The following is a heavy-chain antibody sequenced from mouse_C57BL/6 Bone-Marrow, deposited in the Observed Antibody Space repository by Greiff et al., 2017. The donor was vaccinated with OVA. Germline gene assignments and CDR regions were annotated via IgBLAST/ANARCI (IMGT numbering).Heavy chain of an antibody. CDR3: ARTDYYYGSSFDY. J-gene: IGHJ2*01. D-gene: IGHD1-1*01. Sequence: EVQLVEPGGGLVKPGGSLKLSCAASGFTFSDYGMHWVRQAPEKGLEWVAYISSGSSTIYYADTVKGRFTISRDNAKNTLCLQMTSLRAEDTAVYDCARTDYYYGSSFDYWGQGTTLTVSS. CDR2: ISSGSSTI. CDR1: GFTFSDYG. V-gene: IGHV5-17*01.